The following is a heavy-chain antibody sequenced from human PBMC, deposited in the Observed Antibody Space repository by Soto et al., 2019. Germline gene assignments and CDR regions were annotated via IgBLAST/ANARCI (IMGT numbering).Heavy chain of an antibody. D-gene: IGHD3-3*01. V-gene: IGHV1-8*01. Sequence: QVQLVQSGAEVKKPGASVKVSCKASGYTFTSYDINWVRQATGQGLEWMGWMNPNSGNTDYAQKFQGRVTMTRNTSISTAYMEMSSLRSEDTAVYYCARVLSWASYYDFWSGYYNYYYYGMDVWGQGTTVTVSS. J-gene: IGHJ6*02. CDR3: ARVLSWASYYDFWSGYYNYYYYGMDV. CDR1: GYTFTSYD. CDR2: MNPNSGNT.